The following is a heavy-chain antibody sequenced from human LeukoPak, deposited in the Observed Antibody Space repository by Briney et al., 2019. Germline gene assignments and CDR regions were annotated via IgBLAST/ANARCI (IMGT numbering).Heavy chain of an antibody. CDR1: GFTFSSYW. CDR2: INSDGSGT. CDR3: ARDGRLIAARSFAY. J-gene: IGHJ4*02. Sequence: GGSLRLSCAASGFTFSSYWMHWVRQAPGKGLVWVARINSDGSGTSYADSVKGRFTISRDNAKNPLYLQMNSLRAEDTAVYYCARDGRLIAARSFAYWGQGTLVTVSS. D-gene: IGHD6-6*01. V-gene: IGHV3-74*01.